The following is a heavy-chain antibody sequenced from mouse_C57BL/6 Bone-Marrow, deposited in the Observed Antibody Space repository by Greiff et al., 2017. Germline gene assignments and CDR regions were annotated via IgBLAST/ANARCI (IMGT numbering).Heavy chain of an antibody. D-gene: IGHD1-1*01. CDR2: INPYNGDT. CDR3: ARCYYGSSVFDY. Sequence: VQLQQSGPELVKPGDSVKISCKASGYSFTGYFMNWVMQSHGKSLEWIGRINPYNGDTFYNQKFKGKATLTVDKSSSTAHMELRSLTSEDSAVYYCARCYYGSSVFDYWGQGTTLTVSS. CDR1: GYSFTGYF. J-gene: IGHJ2*01. V-gene: IGHV1-20*01.